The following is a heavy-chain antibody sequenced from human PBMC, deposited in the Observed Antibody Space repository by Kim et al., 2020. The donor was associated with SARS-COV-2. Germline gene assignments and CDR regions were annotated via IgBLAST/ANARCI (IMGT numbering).Heavy chain of an antibody. CDR3: AHRLEKLRWGGLSPFDY. CDR1: GFSLSTRGVG. J-gene: IGHJ4*02. Sequence: SGPTLVNPTQTLTLTCTFSGFSLSTRGVGVGWIRQPPGKALEWLALLYWNDDKRYSPSLRSRLTITKDTSENQVVLTMTNMGPVDTATYYCAHRLEKLRWGGLSPFDYWGQGALVTVSS. V-gene: IGHV2-5*01. D-gene: IGHD3-16*02. CDR2: LYWNDDK.